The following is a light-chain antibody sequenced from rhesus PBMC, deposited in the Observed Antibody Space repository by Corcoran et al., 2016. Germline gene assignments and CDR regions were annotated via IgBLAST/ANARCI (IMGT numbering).Light chain of an antibody. CDR1: QGISNW. CDR2: RAS. CDR3: QQHANSPWT. Sequence: DIQMTQSPSSLSASVGDRVTITCRASQGISNWLAWYQKKPGKAPKLLIYRASNLQTGVPSRFSGRGSGTDFTLTISSLQPEDIATYFCQQHANSPWTFGQWTKVEIK. J-gene: IGKJ1*01. V-gene: IGKV1-69*01.